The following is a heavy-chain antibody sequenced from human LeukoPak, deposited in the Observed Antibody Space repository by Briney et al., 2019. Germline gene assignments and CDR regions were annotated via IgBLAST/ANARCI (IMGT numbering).Heavy chain of an antibody. Sequence: ASVKVSCKASGYTFTGYYMHWVRQAPGQGLEWMGWINPNSGGTNYAQKFQGWVTMTRGTSISTAYMELSRLRSDDTAVYYCARGHYSSSWYDDPFDYWGQGTLVTVSS. CDR1: GYTFTGYY. V-gene: IGHV1-2*04. CDR2: INPNSGGT. D-gene: IGHD6-13*01. CDR3: ARGHYSSSWYDDPFDY. J-gene: IGHJ4*02.